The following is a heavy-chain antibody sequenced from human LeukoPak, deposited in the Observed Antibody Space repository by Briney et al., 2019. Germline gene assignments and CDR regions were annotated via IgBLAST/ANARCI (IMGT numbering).Heavy chain of an antibody. CDR2: INPSGGST. V-gene: IGHV1-46*01. CDR3: ARDLGDYYDSSGHDAFDI. Sequence: ASVKVSCKASGYTFTSYYMHSVRQAPGQGLEWMGIINPSGGSTSYAQKFQGRVTMTRDTSTSTVYMELSSLRSEDTAVYYCARDLGDYYDSSGHDAFDIWGQGAMVTVSS. D-gene: IGHD3-22*01. CDR1: GYTFTSYY. J-gene: IGHJ3*02.